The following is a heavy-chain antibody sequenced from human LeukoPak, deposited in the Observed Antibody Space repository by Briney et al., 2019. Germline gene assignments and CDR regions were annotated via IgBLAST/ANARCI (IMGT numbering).Heavy chain of an antibody. CDR1: GGSISSGSYY. J-gene: IGHJ5*01. D-gene: IGHD3-10*01. V-gene: IGHV4-61*02. Sequence: SETLSLTCTVSGGSISSGSYYWSWIRQPAGKGLEWIGRIYTSGSTNYNPSLKSRVTISVDTSKNQFSLKLSSVTAADTAVYYCARESVVRGVDWIDSWGQGTLVTVSS. CDR2: IYTSGST. CDR3: ARESVVRGVDWIDS.